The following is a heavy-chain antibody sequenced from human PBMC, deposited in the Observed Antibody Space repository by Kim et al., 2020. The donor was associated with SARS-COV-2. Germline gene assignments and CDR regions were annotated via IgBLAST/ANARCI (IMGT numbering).Heavy chain of an antibody. CDR2: MNPNSGNT. J-gene: IGHJ4*02. V-gene: IGHV1-8*01. D-gene: IGHD1-1*01. Sequence: ASVKVSYKASGYTFSSYDINWVRQATGQGLEWMGWMNPNSGNTGYAQKFQGRVTMTRNTSTSTAYMDLSSLSSEDTAVYYCARGHAWNGGPYYFDYWGQGTLVTVSS. CDR1: GYTFSSYD. CDR3: ARGHAWNGGPYYFDY.